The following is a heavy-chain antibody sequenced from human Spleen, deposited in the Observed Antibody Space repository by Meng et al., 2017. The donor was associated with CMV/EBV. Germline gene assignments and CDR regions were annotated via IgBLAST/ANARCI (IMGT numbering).Heavy chain of an antibody. CDR2: ISYDGSST. CDR3: ARAYQLYDYGLGSTYFDS. D-gene: IGHD3-10*01. V-gene: IGHV3-30-3*01. Sequence: TLNIYSMNWVRQAPGQGLEWVAVISYDGSSTEYADSVKGRFTISRDDSKSTVYLQMNRLRPEDTAIYYCARAYQLYDYGLGSTYFDSWGLGTLVTVSS. CDR1: TLNIYS. J-gene: IGHJ4*02.